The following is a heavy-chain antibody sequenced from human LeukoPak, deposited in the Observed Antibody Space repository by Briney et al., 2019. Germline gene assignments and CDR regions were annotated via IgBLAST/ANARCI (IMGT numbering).Heavy chain of an antibody. V-gene: IGHV3-21*01. D-gene: IGHD1-26*01. CDR3: ARDSEWELGTLDY. J-gene: IGHJ4*02. Sequence: GGSLGLSCAASGFTFSSYSMNWVRQAPGKGLEWVSSISSSSYIYYADSVKGRFTISRDNAKNSLYLQMNSLRAEDTAVYYCARDSEWELGTLDYWGQGTLVTVSS. CDR1: GFTFSSYS. CDR2: ISSSSYI.